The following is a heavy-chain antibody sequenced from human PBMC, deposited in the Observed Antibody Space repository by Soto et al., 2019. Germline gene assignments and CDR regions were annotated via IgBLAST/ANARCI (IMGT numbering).Heavy chain of an antibody. CDR1: GFTFTNSA. J-gene: IGHJ5*02. V-gene: IGHV1-58*02. D-gene: IGHD6-13*01. CDR3: ARGVGSSWFDP. CDR2: IVVGSGNT. Sequence: SVKVSCTASGFTFTNSAMQWVRQARGQSLEWIGWIVVGSGNTNYAPKFQERVTLTRDTSINTAYMELSRLTSDDTAIYYCARGVGSSWFDPWGQGTLVTVSS.